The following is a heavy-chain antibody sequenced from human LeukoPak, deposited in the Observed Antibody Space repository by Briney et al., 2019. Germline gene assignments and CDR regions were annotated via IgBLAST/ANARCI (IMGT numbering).Heavy chain of an antibody. V-gene: IGHV4-34*01. D-gene: IGHD5-24*01. Sequence: PSETLSLTCAVYGGSFSGYYWSWIRQPPGKGPEWIGEINHSGSTNYNPSLKSRVTISVDTSKNQFSLKLSSVTAADTAVYYCAIGDGASWGQGTLVTVSS. CDR1: GGSFSGYY. CDR3: AIGDGAS. CDR2: INHSGST. J-gene: IGHJ5*02.